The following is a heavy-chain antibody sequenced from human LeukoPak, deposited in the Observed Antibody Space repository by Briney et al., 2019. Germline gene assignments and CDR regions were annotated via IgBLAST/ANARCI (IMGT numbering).Heavy chain of an antibody. CDR1: GGSISSYY. V-gene: IGHV4-59*08. CDR3: ARGQDYYDSSGYHYITFAFDI. J-gene: IGHJ3*02. D-gene: IGHD3-22*01. Sequence: PSETLSLTCTVSGGSISSYYWSWIRQPPGKGLEWIGYIYYSGSTNYNPSLKSRVTISVDTSKNQFSLKLSSVTAADTAVYYCARGQDYYDSSGYHYITFAFDIWGQGTMVTVSS. CDR2: IYYSGST.